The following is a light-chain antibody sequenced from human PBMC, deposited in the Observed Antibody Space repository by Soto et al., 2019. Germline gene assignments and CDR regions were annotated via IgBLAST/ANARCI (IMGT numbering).Light chain of an antibody. CDR3: QVWDNSSDPPVV. CDR2: DDS. J-gene: IGLJ2*01. Sequence: SYELTQPPSVSVAPGQTPRITCGGSNIGSRGVHWYQQKPGQAPVLVVYDDSDRPSGIPERFSGSNSGNTATLTISRVEAGDEADYYCQVWDNSSDPPVVFGGGTKVTVL. V-gene: IGLV3-21*02. CDR1: NIGSRG.